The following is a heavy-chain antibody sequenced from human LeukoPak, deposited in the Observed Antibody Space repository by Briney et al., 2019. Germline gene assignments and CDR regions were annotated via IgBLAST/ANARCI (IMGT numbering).Heavy chain of an antibody. J-gene: IGHJ4*02. CDR3: ARHLGSDYGDFYFDY. CDR1: DGSISSYY. CDR2: IYYSGST. D-gene: IGHD4-17*01. Sequence: PSETLSLTCTVSDGSISSYYWSWIRQPPGKGLEWIGYIYYSGSTNYNPSLYSRVTISVDTSKNHFSLKLTSVTAADTAVYYCARHLGSDYGDFYFDYWGQGTLVTVSS. V-gene: IGHV4-59*08.